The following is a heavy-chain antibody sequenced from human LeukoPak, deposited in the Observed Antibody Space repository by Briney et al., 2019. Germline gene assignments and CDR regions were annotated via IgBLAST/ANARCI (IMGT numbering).Heavy chain of an antibody. CDR2: IVVGSGNT. Sequence: SVKVSRKASGFTFTSSAMQWVRQARGQRREWIGWIVVGSGNTNYAQKFQERVTIPRDMSTSTAYMELSSLRSEDTAVYYCAAVHLGMQFLDYWGQGALVTVSS. CDR1: GFTFTSSA. CDR3: AAVHLGMQFLDY. V-gene: IGHV1-58*02. J-gene: IGHJ4*02. D-gene: IGHD3-3*02.